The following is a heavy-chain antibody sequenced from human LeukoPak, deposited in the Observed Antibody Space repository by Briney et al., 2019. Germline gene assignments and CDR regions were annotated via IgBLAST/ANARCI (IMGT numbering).Heavy chain of an antibody. V-gene: IGHV1-2*02. CDR3: ARVLGYSNYVGY. J-gene: IGHJ4*02. CDR2: INPNSGGT. D-gene: IGHD4-11*01. CDR1: GYTFTGYY. Sequence: GASVKVSCKASGYTFTGYYMHWVRQAPGQGLEWIGWINPNSGGTNYAQKFQGRVTMTRDTSISTAYMELSRLRSDDTAVYYCARVLGYSNYVGYWGQGTLVIVFS.